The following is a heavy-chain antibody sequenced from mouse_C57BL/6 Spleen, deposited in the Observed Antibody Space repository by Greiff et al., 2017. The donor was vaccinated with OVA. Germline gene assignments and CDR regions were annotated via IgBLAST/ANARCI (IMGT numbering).Heavy chain of an antibody. D-gene: IGHD1-1*01. CDR3: ARSFITTVVEGIFAY. J-gene: IGHJ3*01. CDR2: INPSSGYT. CDR1: GYTFTSYW. Sequence: VKVVESGAELAKPGASVKLSCKASGYTFTSYWMHWVKQRPGQGLEWIGYINPSSGYTKYNQKFKDKATLTADKSSSTAYMQLSSLTYEDSAVYYCARSFITTVVEGIFAYWGQGTLVTVSA. V-gene: IGHV1-7*01.